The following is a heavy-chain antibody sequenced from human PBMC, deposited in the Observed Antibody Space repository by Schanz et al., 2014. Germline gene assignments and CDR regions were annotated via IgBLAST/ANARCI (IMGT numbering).Heavy chain of an antibody. J-gene: IGHJ4*02. CDR1: GFTFSTST. CDR2: ISSKGDMT. Sequence: EVQLVESGGGLVQPGGSLRLSCAASGFTFSTSTMHWVRQAPGKGLEYVSFISSKGDMTFYGNSVKGRFTISRDNSKNTLYLQLGSLSAEDTAVYFCARDNRYYLFDYWGQGALVTVSS. CDR3: ARDNRYYLFDY. D-gene: IGHD3-16*02. V-gene: IGHV3-64*01.